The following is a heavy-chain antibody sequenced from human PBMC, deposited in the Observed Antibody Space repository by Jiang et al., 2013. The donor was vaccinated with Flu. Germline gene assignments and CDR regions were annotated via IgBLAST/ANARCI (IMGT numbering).Heavy chain of an antibody. CDR2: INPNSGGT. J-gene: IGHJ4*02. CDR3: ARAATEDIVVVPAAMGRNYFDY. D-gene: IGHD2-2*01. CDR1: GYTFTGYY. Sequence: SCKASGYTFTGYYMHWVRQAPGQGLEWMGWINPNSGGTNYAQKFQGWVTMTRDTSISTAYMELSRLRSDDTAVYYCARAATEDIVVVPAAMGRNYFDYWGQGTLVTVSS. V-gene: IGHV1-2*04.